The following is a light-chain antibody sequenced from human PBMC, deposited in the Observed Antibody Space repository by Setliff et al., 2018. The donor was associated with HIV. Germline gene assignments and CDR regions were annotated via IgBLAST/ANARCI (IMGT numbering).Light chain of an antibody. CDR1: SSDVGGYNY. CDR3: NSKTGDSIYV. CDR2: EVT. J-gene: IGLJ1*01. Sequence: QSVLTQPPSAPGSPGQSVTISCTGTSSDVGGYNYVSWYQQHPGKAPKLMIYEVTKRPSGVPDRFSGSKSGNTASLTVSGLQAEDEADYYCNSKTGDSIYVFGSGTKVTV. V-gene: IGLV2-8*01.